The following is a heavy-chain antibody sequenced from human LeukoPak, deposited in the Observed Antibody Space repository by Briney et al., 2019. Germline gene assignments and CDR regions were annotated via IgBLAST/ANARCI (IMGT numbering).Heavy chain of an antibody. V-gene: IGHV4-59*08. D-gene: IGHD3-22*01. J-gene: IGHJ4*02. CDR2: IYYSGST. Sequence: SETLSLTCTGSGCSISSYYWSWIRQPPGKGLEWIGYIYYSGSTNYNPSLKSRVTISVDTSKNQFSLKLSSVTAADTAVYYCARSPDSSGYPLDYWGQGTLVTVSS. CDR3: ARSPDSSGYPLDY. CDR1: GCSISSYY.